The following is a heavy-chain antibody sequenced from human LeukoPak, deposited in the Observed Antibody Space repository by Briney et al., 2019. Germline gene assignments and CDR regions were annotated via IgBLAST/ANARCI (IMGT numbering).Heavy chain of an antibody. CDR2: MNPNSGNT. CDR3: TRETSSRYFDY. J-gene: IGHJ4*02. V-gene: IGHV1-8*03. CDR1: GYTFTRFD. Sequence: ASVKVSCKASGYTFTRFDINWVRQATGQGLEWMGWMNPNSGNTGYAQKFQGRVSITRNTSISTAYMELSSLRSEDTAVYYCTRETSSRYFDYWGQGTLVTVSS.